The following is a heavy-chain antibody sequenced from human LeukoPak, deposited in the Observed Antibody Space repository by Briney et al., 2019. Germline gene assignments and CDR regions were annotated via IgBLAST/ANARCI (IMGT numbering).Heavy chain of an antibody. CDR2: ISYDGSNK. Sequence: QSGGSLRLSCAASGFTFSSYAMHWVRQAPGKGLEWVAVISYDGSNKYYADSVKGRFTISRDNSKNTLYLQMNSLRAEDTAVYYCAREITMIVVAVFDYWGQGTLVTVSS. V-gene: IGHV3-30-3*01. CDR3: AREITMIVVAVFDY. CDR1: GFTFSSYA. D-gene: IGHD3-22*01. J-gene: IGHJ4*02.